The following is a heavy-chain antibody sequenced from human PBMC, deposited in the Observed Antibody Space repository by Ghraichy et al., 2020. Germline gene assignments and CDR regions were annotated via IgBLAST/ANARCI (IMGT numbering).Heavy chain of an antibody. CDR2: VSNTGTT. Sequence: SQTLSITCLVSGGSIRDINSSWGTTYYWAWIRQSPGKGLEWIATVSNTGTTYYNPSLKSRVTISVDTSKNQFSLKVKSMSAADTALYYCARLRGGDSRGYYYDFDTWGQGTLVTVSS. CDR3: ARLRGGDSRGYYYDFDT. J-gene: IGHJ4*02. CDR1: GGSIRDINSSWGTTYY. D-gene: IGHD3-22*01. V-gene: IGHV4-39*01.